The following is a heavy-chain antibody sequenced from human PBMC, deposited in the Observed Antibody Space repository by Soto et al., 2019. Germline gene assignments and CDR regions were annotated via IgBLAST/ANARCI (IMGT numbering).Heavy chain of an antibody. CDR3: ARTDYYYYYMDV. J-gene: IGHJ6*03. V-gene: IGHV1-69*02. Sequence: SVKVSCKASGGTFSSYTISWVRQAPGQGLEWMGRIIPILGIANYAQKFEGRVTITADKYTSTAYMELSSLRSEDTAVYYCARTDYYYYYMDVWGKGTTVTVSS. CDR2: IIPILGIA. CDR1: GGTFSSYT.